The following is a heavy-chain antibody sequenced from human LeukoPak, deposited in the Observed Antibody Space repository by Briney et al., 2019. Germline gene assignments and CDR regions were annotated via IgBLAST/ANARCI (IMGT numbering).Heavy chain of an antibody. D-gene: IGHD2/OR15-2a*01. CDR3: ARTSMRLRGYYYYGMDV. J-gene: IGHJ6*02. CDR2: IYYSGST. Sequence: SETLSLTCTVSGGSISSYYWSWIRQPPGKGPEWIGYIYYSGSTNYNPSLKSRVTISVDTSKNQFSLKLSSVTAADTAVYYCARTSMRLRGYYYYGMDVWGQGTTVTVSS. V-gene: IGHV4-59*12. CDR1: GGSISSYY.